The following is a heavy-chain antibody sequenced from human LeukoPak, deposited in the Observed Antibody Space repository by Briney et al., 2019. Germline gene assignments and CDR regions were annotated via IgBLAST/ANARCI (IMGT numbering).Heavy chain of an antibody. V-gene: IGHV3-23*01. D-gene: IGHD2-15*01. J-gene: IGHJ6*02. CDR3: ASSAAIYYYYYYGMDV. Sequence: PGGSLRLSCAASGFTFNTYAMSWVRQAPGKGLEWVSAISGSGDSTYYADSVKGRFTISRDNSKNTLYLQVNSLRAEDTAVYYCASSAAIYYYYYYGMDVWGQGTTVTVSS. CDR2: ISGSGDST. CDR1: GFTFNTYA.